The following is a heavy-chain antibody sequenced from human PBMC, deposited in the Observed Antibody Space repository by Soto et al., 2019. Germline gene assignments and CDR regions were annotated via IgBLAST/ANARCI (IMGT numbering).Heavy chain of an antibody. CDR3: ARLGDFWSGRNGMDV. CDR2: IYYSGST. D-gene: IGHD3-3*01. J-gene: IGHJ6*02. V-gene: IGHV4-39*01. Sequence: SETLSLTCTVSGGSISSSSYYWGWIRQPPGKGLEWIGSIYYSGSTYYNPSLKSRVTISVDTSKNQFSLKLSSVTAADTAVYYCARLGDFWSGRNGMDVWGQGTTVT. CDR1: GGSISSSSYY.